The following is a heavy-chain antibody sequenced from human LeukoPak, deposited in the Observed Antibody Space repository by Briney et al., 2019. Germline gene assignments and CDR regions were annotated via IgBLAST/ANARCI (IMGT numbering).Heavy chain of an antibody. CDR3: ARGIAAAGIIRYYYYYYMDV. J-gene: IGHJ6*03. D-gene: IGHD6-13*01. CDR2: MNPNSGNT. Sequence: ASVKVSCKASGYTFTSYDINWVRQATGQGLEWMGWMNPNSGNTGYAQKFQGRVTMTRNTSISTAYMELSSLRSEDTAVYYCARGIAAAGIIRYYYYYYMDVWGKGTTVTVSS. V-gene: IGHV1-8*01. CDR1: GYTFTSYD.